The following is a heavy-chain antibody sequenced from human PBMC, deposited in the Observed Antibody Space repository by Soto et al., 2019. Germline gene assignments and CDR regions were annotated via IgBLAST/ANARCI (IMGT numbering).Heavy chain of an antibody. CDR1: GFTFSNAW. J-gene: IGHJ4*02. D-gene: IGHD4-17*01. CDR3: TTDDYGDYQFDY. Sequence: EVQLVESGGGLVKPGGSLRLSCAASGFTFSNAWMSWVRQAPGKGLEWVGRIKSKTDGGTTDYAAPVKGRFTISRDDSKNTLYLQMNSLKTEDTAVYYCTTDDYGDYQFDYWGQGTLVTVSS. CDR2: IKSKTDGGTT. V-gene: IGHV3-15*01.